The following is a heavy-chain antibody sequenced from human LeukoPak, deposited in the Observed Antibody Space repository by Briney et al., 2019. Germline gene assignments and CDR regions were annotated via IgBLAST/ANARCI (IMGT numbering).Heavy chain of an antibody. CDR3: ARSSGWKYNIDY. CDR1: GYTFTGYY. J-gene: IGHJ4*02. Sequence: ASVKVSCKASGYTFTGYYMHWVRQAPGQGLEWMGWINPNNGGTKYVQKFQGRVTMTRDTSISTAYMQLSRLRSDDTAVYYCARSSGWKYNIDYWGQGTLVTVSS. D-gene: IGHD6-19*01. CDR2: INPNNGGT. V-gene: IGHV1-2*02.